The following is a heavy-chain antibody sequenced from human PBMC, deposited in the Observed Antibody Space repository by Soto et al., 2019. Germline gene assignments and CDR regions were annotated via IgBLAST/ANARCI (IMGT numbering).Heavy chain of an antibody. CDR2: MNPNSGNT. V-gene: IGHV1-8*01. D-gene: IGHD6-19*01. CDR3: ARELSSGSFSN. Sequence: QVQLVQSGAEVKKPGASVKVSCKASGYTFTSYDINWVRQATGQGLEWRGWMNPNSGNTGHGQKIPGRITMTRNTSISTACMGLSSLRSEDTAGYYCARELSSGSFSNWGQGTLVTVSS. J-gene: IGHJ4*02. CDR1: GYTFTSYD.